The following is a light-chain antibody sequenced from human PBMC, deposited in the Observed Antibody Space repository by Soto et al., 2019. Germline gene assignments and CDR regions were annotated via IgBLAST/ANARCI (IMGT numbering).Light chain of an antibody. CDR3: QQRSNWPRT. J-gene: IGKJ2*01. Sequence: EIVLTQSPATLSLSPGEIATLSCRASQSVSSYLACYQQKPGQAPRLLIYDASNRATGIPARFSGSGSGTDFTLTISSLEPEDFAVYYCQQRSNWPRTFGQGTKLEIK. CDR2: DAS. CDR1: QSVSSY. V-gene: IGKV3-11*01.